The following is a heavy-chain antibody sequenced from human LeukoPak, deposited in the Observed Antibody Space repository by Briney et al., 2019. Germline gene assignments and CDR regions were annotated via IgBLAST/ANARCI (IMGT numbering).Heavy chain of an antibody. V-gene: IGHV4-59*01. D-gene: IGHD3-10*01. CDR3: ARGVAFYFGSGSPNY. J-gene: IGHJ4*02. CDR2: IYYTGST. CDR1: GGAITNYY. Sequence: SETLSLTCGVSGGAITNYYWNWIRQAPGKGLEWLGYIYYTGSTTYNPSVKSRITISLDTSKKQISLKLRSVTAADTAVYYCARGVAFYFGSGSPNYWGQGTLVTVS.